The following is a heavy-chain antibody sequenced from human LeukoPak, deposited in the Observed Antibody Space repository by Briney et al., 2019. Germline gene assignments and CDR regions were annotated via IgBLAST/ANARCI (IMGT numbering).Heavy chain of an antibody. J-gene: IGHJ4*02. Sequence: GGSLRLSCVASGFTFSTYAMSWVRQAPGKGLEWASGITNSGSSTYFADSVKGRFTISRDNSKNTLYLHMSSLRAEDTAVYYCAKESLGSGWYSSDYWGQGTLVTVSS. CDR1: GFTFSTYA. CDR3: AKESLGSGWYSSDY. CDR2: ITNSGSST. D-gene: IGHD6-19*01. V-gene: IGHV3-23*01.